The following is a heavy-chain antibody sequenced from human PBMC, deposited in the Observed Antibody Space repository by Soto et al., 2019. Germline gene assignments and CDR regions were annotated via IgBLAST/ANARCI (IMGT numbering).Heavy chain of an antibody. CDR1: GGSISSYY. CDR2: IYYSGST. Sequence: SETLSLTCTVSGGSISSYYWSWLRQPPGKGLEWIGYIYYSGSTNYNPSLKSRVTISVDTSKNQFSLKLSSVTAADPAVYYCGTHHDSWGQGTLVTVSP. J-gene: IGHJ4*02. V-gene: IGHV4-59*08. CDR3: GTHHDS.